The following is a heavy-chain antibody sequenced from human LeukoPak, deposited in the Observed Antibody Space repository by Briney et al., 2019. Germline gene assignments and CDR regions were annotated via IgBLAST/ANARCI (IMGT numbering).Heavy chain of an antibody. Sequence: GGSLRLFCAASGLTFRSYGMHWVRQARGKGLEWVAVIWYDGSNKYYTDSVKGRFTISRDNSKSTLYLQMNSLRAEDTAVYYCARDHGIHFYGAGSFYFDYWGQGTLVTVSS. CDR1: GLTFRSYG. CDR2: IWYDGSNK. J-gene: IGHJ4*02. D-gene: IGHD3-10*01. V-gene: IGHV3-33*01. CDR3: ARDHGIHFYGAGSFYFDY.